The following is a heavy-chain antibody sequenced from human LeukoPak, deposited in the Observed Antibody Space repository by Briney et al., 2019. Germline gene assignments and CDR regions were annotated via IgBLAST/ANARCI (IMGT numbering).Heavy chain of an antibody. CDR1: GFTFSSYA. D-gene: IGHD3-16*01. Sequence: PGRSLRLSCAASGFTFSSYAMHWVRQAPGKGLEWVAVISYDGSNKYYADSVKGRFTISRDNSKITLYLQMNSLRAEDTAVYYCVRRGSKTYDFDYWGQGTLVIVSP. CDR2: ISYDGSNK. J-gene: IGHJ4*02. CDR3: VRRGSKTYDFDY. V-gene: IGHV3-30*01.